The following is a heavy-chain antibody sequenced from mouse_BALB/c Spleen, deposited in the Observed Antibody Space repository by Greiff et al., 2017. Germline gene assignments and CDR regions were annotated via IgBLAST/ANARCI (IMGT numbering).Heavy chain of an antibody. Sequence: QVQLQQSGAELARPGASVKLSCKASGYTFTSYWMQWVKQRPGQGLEWIGAIYPGDGDTRYTQKFKGKATLTADKSSSTAYMQLSSLASEDSAVYYCARSARGYFDYWGQGTTLTVSS. V-gene: IGHV1-87*01. J-gene: IGHJ2*01. D-gene: IGHD3-3*01. CDR1: GYTFTSYW. CDR3: ARSARGYFDY. CDR2: IYPGDGDT.